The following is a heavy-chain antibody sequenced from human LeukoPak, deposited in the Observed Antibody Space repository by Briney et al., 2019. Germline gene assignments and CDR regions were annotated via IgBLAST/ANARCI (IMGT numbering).Heavy chain of an antibody. CDR1: GGSFSGYY. Sequence: PSETLSLTCAVFGGSFSGYYWTWVRQAPGKGLEWIGEINESGTTNYNASLNNRVTISVDTSKNQFSLKLTSLTAADTAVFYCARAPMTLVRGVPRTTWFHPWGQGTLVTVSS. D-gene: IGHD3-10*01. CDR2: INESGTT. V-gene: IGHV4-34*01. J-gene: IGHJ5*02. CDR3: ARAPMTLVRGVPRTTWFHP.